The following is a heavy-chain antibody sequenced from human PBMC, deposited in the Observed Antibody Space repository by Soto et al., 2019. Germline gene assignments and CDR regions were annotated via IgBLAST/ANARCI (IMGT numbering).Heavy chain of an antibody. D-gene: IGHD1-1*01. J-gene: IGHJ4*02. Sequence: PGESLKISCKASGYSFPGYWIGWVRQMPVKGLEWMGIIYPDNSDTRYSPSFQGQVTISADKSINTAYLQWSSLKASDTAMYFCARQAATVATVPLLYFDPWGQGTLVTVSS. CDR2: IYPDNSDT. V-gene: IGHV5-51*01. CDR3: ARQAATVATVPLLYFDP. CDR1: GYSFPGYW.